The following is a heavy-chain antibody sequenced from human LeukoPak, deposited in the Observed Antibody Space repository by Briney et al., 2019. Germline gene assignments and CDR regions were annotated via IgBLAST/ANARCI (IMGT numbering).Heavy chain of an antibody. V-gene: IGHV1-2*06. Sequence: GASVKVSCKASGYTFTGYYMHWVRQAPGQGLEWMGRNNPNSGGTNYAQKFQGRVTMTRDTSISTAYMELSRLRSDDTAVYYCAGPYYDILTGYYSHYYYGMDVWGQGTTVTVSS. J-gene: IGHJ6*02. D-gene: IGHD3-9*01. CDR3: AGPYYDILTGYYSHYYYGMDV. CDR1: GYTFTGYY. CDR2: NNPNSGGT.